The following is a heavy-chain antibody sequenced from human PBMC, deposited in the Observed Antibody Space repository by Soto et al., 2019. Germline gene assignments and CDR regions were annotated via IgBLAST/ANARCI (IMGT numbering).Heavy chain of an antibody. V-gene: IGHV1-3*01. Sequence: ASVKVSCKASGYTFTSYAMHWVRQAPGQRLEWMGWINAGNGNTKYSQKFQGRVTITRDTSASTAYMELSSLRSEDTAVYYCARAAGFCSSTSCYSLAYSGQGTLVIVSS. CDR3: ARAAGFCSSTSCYSLAY. CDR2: INAGNGNT. CDR1: GYTFTSYA. J-gene: IGHJ4*02. D-gene: IGHD2-2*01.